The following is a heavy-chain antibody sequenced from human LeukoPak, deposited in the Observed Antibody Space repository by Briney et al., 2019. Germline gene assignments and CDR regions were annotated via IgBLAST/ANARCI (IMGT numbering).Heavy chain of an antibody. Sequence: PSETLSLTCAVSGGSISSSNWWSWVRQPPGKGLEWIGEIYHSGSTNYNPSLKSRVTISVDKSKNQFSLKLSSVTAADTAVYYCVKDRIWGEDYFDYWGQGTLVTVSS. CDR3: VKDRIWGEDYFDY. J-gene: IGHJ4*02. CDR2: IYHSGST. CDR1: GGSISSSNW. D-gene: IGHD3-16*01. V-gene: IGHV4-4*02.